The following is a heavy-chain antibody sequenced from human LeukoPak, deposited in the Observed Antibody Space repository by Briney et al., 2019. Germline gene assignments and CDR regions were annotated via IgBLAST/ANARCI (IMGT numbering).Heavy chain of an antibody. Sequence: ASVKVSCKASGYTLTSYDINWVRQATGQGLEWMGWMNPNSGRTGYAQKFQDRISITRNTSISTAYMELTSLASEDTGVYYCARNIYGDILTGYEVNAFDIWGQGTMVTVSS. CDR1: GYTLTSYD. J-gene: IGHJ3*02. D-gene: IGHD3-9*01. CDR2: MNPNSGRT. CDR3: ARNIYGDILTGYEVNAFDI. V-gene: IGHV1-8*01.